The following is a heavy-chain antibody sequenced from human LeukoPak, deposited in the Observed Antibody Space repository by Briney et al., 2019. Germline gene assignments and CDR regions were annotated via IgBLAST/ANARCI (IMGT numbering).Heavy chain of an antibody. CDR2: IWYDGSKK. CDR1: GFTFSSYG. V-gene: IGHV3-33*01. CDR3: VRAVGVSARGYFDF. J-gene: IGHJ2*01. Sequence: GGSLRLSCAASGFTFSSYGMEWVRQAPGKGLEWLTVIWYDGSKKYYADSVKGRFTISRDNSNNMVDLQMNSLRVEDTAVYYCVRAVGVSARGYFDFWGRGTLVTVSS. D-gene: IGHD2-8*01.